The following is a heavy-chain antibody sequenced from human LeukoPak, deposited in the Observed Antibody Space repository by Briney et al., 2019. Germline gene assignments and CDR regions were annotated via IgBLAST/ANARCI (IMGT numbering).Heavy chain of an antibody. V-gene: IGHV3-21*01. CDR2: ISSSSSYI. Sequence: PGGSLRLSCAASGFTFSSYSMNWVRQAPGKGLEWVSSISSSSSYIYYADSVKGRFTISRDNAKNSLYLQMNSLRAEDTAVYYCARDQESSSSWYEEGLPFDYWGQGTLVTVSS. D-gene: IGHD6-13*01. J-gene: IGHJ4*02. CDR1: GFTFSSYS. CDR3: ARDQESSSSWYEEGLPFDY.